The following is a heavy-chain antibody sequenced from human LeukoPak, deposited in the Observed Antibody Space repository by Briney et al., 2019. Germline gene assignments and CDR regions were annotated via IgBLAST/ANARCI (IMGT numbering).Heavy chain of an antibody. CDR3: ARYGEMATINY. CDR1: GGSISSSSYY. Sequence: PSETLSLTCTVSGGSISSSSYYWGWIRQPPGKGLEWIGSIYYSGSTYYNPSLKSRVTISVDTSKNQFSLKLSSVTAADTAVYYCARYGEMATINYWGQGTLVTVSS. D-gene: IGHD5-24*01. J-gene: IGHJ4*02. V-gene: IGHV4-39*07. CDR2: IYYSGST.